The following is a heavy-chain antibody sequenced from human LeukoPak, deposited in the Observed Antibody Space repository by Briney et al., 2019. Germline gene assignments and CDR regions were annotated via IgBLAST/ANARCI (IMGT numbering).Heavy chain of an antibody. D-gene: IGHD4-17*01. CDR2: ISGSGGST. J-gene: IGHJ4*02. Sequence: PGGSLRLACAASGFTFSSYAMSWVRQAPGKGLEWVSAISGSGGSTYNADSVKGRFTISRDNSKNTLYLQMNSLRAEDTAVYYCAKHGEAYGDSRTDYWGQGTLVTVSS. CDR1: GFTFSSYA. V-gene: IGHV3-23*01. CDR3: AKHGEAYGDSRTDY.